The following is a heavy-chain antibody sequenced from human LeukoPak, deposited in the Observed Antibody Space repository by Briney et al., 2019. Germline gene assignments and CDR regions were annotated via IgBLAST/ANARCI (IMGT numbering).Heavy chain of an antibody. CDR3: AIYQVGYYSDY. CDR2: IDPSDSYT. Sequence: GESLQISCKGSGYSFTSYWIGWVRQMPGKGLEWMGRIDPSDSYTKYSPSFQGHVTISTDRSITTAYLQWSSLKASDTAMYYCAIYQVGYYSDYWSQGTLVTVSS. D-gene: IGHD1-26*01. V-gene: IGHV5-10-1*01. CDR1: GYSFTSYW. J-gene: IGHJ4*02.